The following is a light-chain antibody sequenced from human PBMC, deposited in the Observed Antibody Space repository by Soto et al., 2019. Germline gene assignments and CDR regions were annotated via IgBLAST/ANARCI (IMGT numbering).Light chain of an antibody. Sequence: EIVLTQSPATLSLSPGERATLSCRTSQSVSSYLAWYQQKPGQAPRLLIHDVSNRATGIPARFSGSGSGKDFTLTINSLEPADFAVYYCQQRSAWPYTFGQGTKLEI. J-gene: IGKJ2*01. V-gene: IGKV3-11*01. CDR3: QQRSAWPYT. CDR2: DVS. CDR1: QSVSSY.